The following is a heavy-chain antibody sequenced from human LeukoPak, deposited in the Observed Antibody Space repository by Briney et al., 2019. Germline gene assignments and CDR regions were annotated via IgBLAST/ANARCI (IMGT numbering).Heavy chain of an antibody. Sequence: GGSLRLSCAASGFTFSSYEMSWVRQAPGKGLEWVSAISGSGGSTYYADSVKGRFTISRDNSKNTLYLQMNSLRAEDTAVYYCAKGDGGNPDYYYYMDVWGKGTTVTVSS. V-gene: IGHV3-23*01. CDR2: ISGSGGST. CDR3: AKGDGGNPDYYYYMDV. CDR1: GFTFSSYE. J-gene: IGHJ6*03. D-gene: IGHD4-23*01.